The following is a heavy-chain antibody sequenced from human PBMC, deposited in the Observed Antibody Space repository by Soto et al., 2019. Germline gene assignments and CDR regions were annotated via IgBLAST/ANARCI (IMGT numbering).Heavy chain of an antibody. J-gene: IGHJ5*01. CDR2: IWFDGSNK. CDR1: GFSFGNYD. D-gene: IGHD1-20*01. V-gene: IGHV3-33*01. Sequence: LRLSCAASGFSFGNYDVHWVRQAPAKGLEWVAVIWFDGSNKNYADSVKGRFTISRDNSKSTLYLQMNSLRAEDTAVYYCTRDSDYNDMKWFDPWGQGTLVTVSS. CDR3: TRDSDYNDMKWFDP.